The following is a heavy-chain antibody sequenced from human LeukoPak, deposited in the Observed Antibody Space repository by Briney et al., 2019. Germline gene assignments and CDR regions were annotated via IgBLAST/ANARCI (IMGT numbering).Heavy chain of an antibody. V-gene: IGHV4-34*01. CDR3: ASSACSGGSCYRRPDY. CDR2: INHSGST. Sequence: SETLSLTCAVYGGSFSGYYWSWIRQPPGKGLEWIGEINHSGSTNYNPSLKSRVTISVDTSKNQFSLKLSSVTAADTAVYYCASSACSGGSCYRRPDYWGQGTLVTVSS. CDR1: GGSFSGYY. J-gene: IGHJ4*02. D-gene: IGHD2-15*01.